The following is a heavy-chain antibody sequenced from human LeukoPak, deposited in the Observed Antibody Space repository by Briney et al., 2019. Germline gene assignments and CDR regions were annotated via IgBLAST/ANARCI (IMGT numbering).Heavy chain of an antibody. CDR1: GFTFSSYA. CDR3: AKAPLGSVPRANWFDP. Sequence: GGSLRLSCAASGFTFSSYAMSRVRQAPGKGLEWVSAISGSGGSTYYADSVKGRFTISRDNSKNTLYLQMNSLRAEDTAVYYCAKAPLGSVPRANWFDPWGQGTLVTVSS. J-gene: IGHJ5*02. CDR2: ISGSGGST. D-gene: IGHD5/OR15-5a*01. V-gene: IGHV3-23*01.